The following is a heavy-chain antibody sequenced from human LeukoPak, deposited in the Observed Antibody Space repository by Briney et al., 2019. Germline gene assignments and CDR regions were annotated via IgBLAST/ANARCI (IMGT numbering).Heavy chain of an antibody. V-gene: IGHV3-33*06. J-gene: IGHJ4*02. CDR3: AKDRSAYYYDSSGPKDY. D-gene: IGHD3-22*01. CDR2: IWYDGSNK. Sequence: GGSLRLSCAASGLTFSSYGMHWVRQAPGKGLELVAVIWYDGSNKYYADSVKGRFTISRDNSKDTLYLQMNSLRAEDTAVYYCAKDRSAYYYDSSGPKDYWGQGTLVTVSS. CDR1: GLTFSSYG.